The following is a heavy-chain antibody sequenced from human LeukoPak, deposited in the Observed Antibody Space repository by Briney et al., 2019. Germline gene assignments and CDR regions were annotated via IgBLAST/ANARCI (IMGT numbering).Heavy chain of an antibody. D-gene: IGHD6-19*01. Sequence: GRSLRLSCAASGFTFDDYAMHWVRQAPGKGLEWVSGISWNSGSIGYADSVKGRFTISRDNAKNSLYLQMNSLRAEDTALYYCAKDISGSSGWSRFDHWGQGTLVTVSS. V-gene: IGHV3-9*01. CDR2: ISWNSGSI. CDR3: AKDISGSSGWSRFDH. CDR1: GFTFDDYA. J-gene: IGHJ4*02.